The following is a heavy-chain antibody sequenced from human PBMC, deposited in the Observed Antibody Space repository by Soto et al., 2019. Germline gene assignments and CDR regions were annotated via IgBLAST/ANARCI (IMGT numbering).Heavy chain of an antibody. Sequence: ASVKGSCKASGYTFTSYAMHWVRQAPGQRLEWMGWINAGNGNTKYSQKFQGRGTITRDTSARTAYMELRSLRSEDTAVYNCGRDRPTTCSSTSCYVNRFDPWGQGTLVTVS. D-gene: IGHD2-2*01. CDR1: GYTFTSYA. CDR3: GRDRPTTCSSTSCYVNRFDP. J-gene: IGHJ5*02. CDR2: INAGNGNT. V-gene: IGHV1-3*01.